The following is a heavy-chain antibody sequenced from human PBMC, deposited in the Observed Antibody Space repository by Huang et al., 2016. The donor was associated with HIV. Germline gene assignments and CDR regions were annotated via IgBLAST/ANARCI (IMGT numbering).Heavy chain of an antibody. D-gene: IGHD2-2*01. J-gene: IGHJ4*02. V-gene: IGHV4-34*01. Sequence: QVRLDQWGAGLLKPSETLSLTCAVYGDSFSDFFWSWIRQSPGKGLEWIGEINHVGKTNYNPSLKSRVTIAVDTSKNQFSLELKSVTVDDTSIYYCVRGRGTSWSFFDTWGQGSLVTVFS. CDR2: INHVGKT. CDR3: VRGRGTSWSFFDT. CDR1: GDSFSDFF.